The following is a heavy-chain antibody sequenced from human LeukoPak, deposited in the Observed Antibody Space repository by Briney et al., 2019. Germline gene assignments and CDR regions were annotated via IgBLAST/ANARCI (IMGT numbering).Heavy chain of an antibody. D-gene: IGHD6-13*01. CDR2: LHSTGTT. CDR1: GGSFRSTSYY. J-gene: IGHJ3*02. CDR3: ARARRGIAALVI. V-gene: IGHV4-39*07. Sequence: SETLSLTCAVYGGSFRSTSYYWAWIRQPPGKGLEWIGSLHSTGTTNYNPSLKSRITMSVDTSKNQFSLKLSSVTAADTAVHYCARARRGIAALVIWGQGTMVTVSS.